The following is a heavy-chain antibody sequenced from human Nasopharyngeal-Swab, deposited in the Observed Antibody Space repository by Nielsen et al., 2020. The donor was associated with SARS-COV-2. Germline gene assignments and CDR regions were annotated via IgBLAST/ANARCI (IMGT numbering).Heavy chain of an antibody. CDR1: GFTFDDYA. V-gene: IGHV3-9*01. D-gene: IGHD2-15*01. J-gene: IGHJ4*02. CDR2: ISWTSGSI. CDR3: AKSRHCSGGSCSPSFDY. Sequence: GGSLRLSCAASGFTFDDYAMHWVRQAPGKGLEWVSGISWTSGSIGYADSVKGRFTISRDNAKNSLYLQMNSLRAEDTALYYCAKSRHCSGGSCSPSFDYWGQGTLVTVSS.